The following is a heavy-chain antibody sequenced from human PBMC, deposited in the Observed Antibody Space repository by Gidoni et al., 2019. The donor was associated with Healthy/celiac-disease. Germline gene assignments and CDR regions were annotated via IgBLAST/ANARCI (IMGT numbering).Heavy chain of an antibody. D-gene: IGHD2-2*01. V-gene: IGHV4-34*01. CDR3: ARGQGYCSSTSCRYYYGMDV. Sequence: QVQLQQWGAGLLKPSETLSLTCAVYGGSFSGSYWSWIRQPPGKGLEWMGEINHIGSTNYNPAIKSRVTISIDTSKNQVALKLSSVTAADTAVYYCARGQGYCSSTSCRYYYGMDVWGQGTTVTVSS. CDR2: INHIGST. J-gene: IGHJ6*02. CDR1: GGSFSGSY.